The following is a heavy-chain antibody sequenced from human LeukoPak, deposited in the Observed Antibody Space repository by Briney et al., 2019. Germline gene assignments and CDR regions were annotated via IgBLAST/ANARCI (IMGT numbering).Heavy chain of an antibody. CDR2: ISYDGSNK. D-gene: IGHD3/OR15-3a*01. Sequence: PGGSLRLSCAASGFTFSSYAMHWVRQAPGKGLEWVAVISYDGSNKYYADSVKGRFTISRDNSKNTLYLQMNSMRAEDTAVYYCARSKGLDWGQGTLVTVSS. CDR3: ARSKGLD. V-gene: IGHV3-30*04. CDR1: GFTFSSYA. J-gene: IGHJ4*02.